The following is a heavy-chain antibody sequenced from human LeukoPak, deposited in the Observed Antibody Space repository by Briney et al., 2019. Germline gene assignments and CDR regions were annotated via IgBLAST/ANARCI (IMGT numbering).Heavy chain of an antibody. J-gene: IGHJ6*03. CDR1: GFTFSSYG. D-gene: IGHD4-17*01. V-gene: IGHV3-33*06. CDR3: AKTVSHYYYYMDV. Sequence: PGRSLKLSCAASGFTFSSYGMHWVRQAPGKGLEWVAVIWYDGSNKYYADSVKGRFTISRDNSKNTLYLQVNSLRAEDTAVYYCAKTVSHYYYYMDVWGKGTTVTVSS. CDR2: IWYDGSNK.